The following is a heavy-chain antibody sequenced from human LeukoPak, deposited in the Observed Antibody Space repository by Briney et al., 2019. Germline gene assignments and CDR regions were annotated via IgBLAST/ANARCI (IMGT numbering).Heavy chain of an antibody. CDR3: ATPYCSGISCLDVFNM. D-gene: IGHD2-2*01. J-gene: IGHJ3*02. CDR1: GVSVSDGRYY. CDR2: KYYSGSV. V-gene: IGHV4-31*03. Sequence: ASQTLSLTCNVSGVSVSDGRYYWTWIRQHPGKGLEWIGYKYYSGSVKYHPSLKSRLTISIDTSKNQFSLQLSSVTAADTATYYCATPYCSGISCLDVFNMWGQGTRVTVSS.